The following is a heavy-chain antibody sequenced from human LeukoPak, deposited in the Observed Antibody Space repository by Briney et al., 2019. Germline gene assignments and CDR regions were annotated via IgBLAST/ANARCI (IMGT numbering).Heavy chain of an antibody. V-gene: IGHV3-48*03. CDR2: ISSSGSTI. CDR1: GFTFSSYE. J-gene: IGHJ4*02. Sequence: GGSLRLSCAASGFTFSSYEMNWVRQAPGKGLEWVSYISSSGSTIYYADSVKGRFTISRDNAKNSLYLQMNSLRAEDTAVYYCARGPEKSLRYYFHYWGQGTLVTVSS. CDR3: ARGPEKSLRYYFHY.